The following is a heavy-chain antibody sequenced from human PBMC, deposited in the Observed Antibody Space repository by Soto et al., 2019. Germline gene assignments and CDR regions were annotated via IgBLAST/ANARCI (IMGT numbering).Heavy chain of an antibody. V-gene: IGHV3-64*01. D-gene: IGHD6-19*01. CDR3: ARVMAVAATGAFDI. Sequence: GGSLRLSCAASGFTFSSYAMHWVRQAPGKGLEYVSAISSNGGSTYYANSVKGRFTISRDNSKNTLYLQMGSLRAEDMAVYYCARVMAVAATGAFDIWGQGTMVTVSS. J-gene: IGHJ3*02. CDR2: ISSNGGST. CDR1: GFTFSSYA.